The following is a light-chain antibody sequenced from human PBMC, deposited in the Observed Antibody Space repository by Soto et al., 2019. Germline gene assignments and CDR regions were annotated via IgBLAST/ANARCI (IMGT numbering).Light chain of an antibody. CDR2: DVS. CDR1: SSDVGGYNY. CDR3: SSYTSSSTYYV. J-gene: IGLJ1*01. Sequence: QSALTQPASVSGSPGQSITISCTGNSSDVGGYNYVSWYQQHPGKAPKLMIYDVSNRPSGVSNRFSGSKSGNTASLTISGLQAEDEADYYCSSYTSSSTYYVFGTGTKVNVL. V-gene: IGLV2-14*01.